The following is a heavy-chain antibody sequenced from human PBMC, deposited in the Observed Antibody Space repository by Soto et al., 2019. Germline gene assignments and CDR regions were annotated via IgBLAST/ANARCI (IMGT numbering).Heavy chain of an antibody. CDR3: ARAIAVGSTSLDY. Sequence: GSLRLSCAASGFTFSTYNMNWVRQAPGRGLEWVSYISSRSSTIYHADSVKGRFTISRDNAKNSRYLQMDRLRDEDTAVYFCARAIAVGSTSLDYWGLGTRVTVSS. D-gene: IGHD6-19*01. CDR1: GFTFSTYN. J-gene: IGHJ4*02. V-gene: IGHV3-48*02. CDR2: ISSRSSTI.